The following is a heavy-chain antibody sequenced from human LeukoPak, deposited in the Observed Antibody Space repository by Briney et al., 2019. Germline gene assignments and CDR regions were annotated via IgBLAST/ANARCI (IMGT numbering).Heavy chain of an antibody. J-gene: IGHJ4*02. D-gene: IGHD3/OR15-3a*01. V-gene: IGHV3-66*01. CDR1: EFSVGSNY. CDR2: IYSGGST. CDR3: AREIRTGAFIDY. Sequence: PGGSLRLSCAASEFSVGSNYMTWVRQAPGKGLEWVSLIYSGGSTYYADSVKGRFTISRDNSKNTLYLQMNSLRAEDTAVYYCAREIRTGAFIDYWGQGTLVTVSS.